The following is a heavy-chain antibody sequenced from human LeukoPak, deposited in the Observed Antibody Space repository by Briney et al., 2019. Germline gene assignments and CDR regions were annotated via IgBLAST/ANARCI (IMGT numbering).Heavy chain of an antibody. CDR1: GGTFSSYA. CDR2: MNPNSGNT. Sequence: ASVKVSRKASGGTFSSYAINWVRQATGQGLEWMGWMNPNSGNTGYAQKLQGRVTMTTDTSTSTAYMELRSLRSDDTAVYYCASNSGGYYYYYMDVWGKGTTVTVSS. V-gene: IGHV1-8*02. D-gene: IGHD3-10*01. J-gene: IGHJ6*03. CDR3: ASNSGGYYYYYMDV.